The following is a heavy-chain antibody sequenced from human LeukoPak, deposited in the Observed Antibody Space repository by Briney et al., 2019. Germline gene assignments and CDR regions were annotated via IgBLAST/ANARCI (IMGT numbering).Heavy chain of an antibody. CDR1: GYTFRGYY. J-gene: IGHJ4*02. CDR3: ARDRHYGSGTYDQ. Sequence: GASVKVSCKASGYTFRGYYIHWMRQAPGHGLQWLGWINPESGDTDYAQQFQGRVTMTRDTSIGTVYMELNSLKLEDTAAYYCARDRHYGSGTYDQWGQGTLVIASS. D-gene: IGHD3-10*01. V-gene: IGHV1-2*02. CDR2: INPESGDT.